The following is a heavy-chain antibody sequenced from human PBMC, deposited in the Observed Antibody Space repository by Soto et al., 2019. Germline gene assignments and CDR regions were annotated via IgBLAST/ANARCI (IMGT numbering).Heavy chain of an antibody. V-gene: IGHV3-30*18. Sequence: GGSLRLSCAASGFTFSTYGMHWVRQAPGKGLEWVAAMSYDGTKQYYVDSVKGRFTISRDNSRNTLFLQVNSLRDEDTAVYYCAKEYGSTWIDHWGQGTLVTVSS. CDR2: MSYDGTKQ. CDR1: GFTFSTYG. CDR3: AKEYGSTWIDH. D-gene: IGHD6-13*01. J-gene: IGHJ4*02.